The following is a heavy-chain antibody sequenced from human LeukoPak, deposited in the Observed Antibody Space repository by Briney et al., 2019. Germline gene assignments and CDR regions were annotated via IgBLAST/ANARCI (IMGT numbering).Heavy chain of an antibody. CDR3: VRHGLGSSWFGFDY. CDR2: IYPGDSDP. CDR1: GYIFTTYW. J-gene: IGHJ4*02. V-gene: IGHV5-51*01. Sequence: GESLKISCKGSGYIFTTYWTGWVRQMPGKGLEWMGIIYPGDSDPRYSPSFQGQVTISADKSISTAYLQWSSLKASDSAMYYCVRHGLGSSWFGFDYWGQGTLVTVSS. D-gene: IGHD6-13*01.